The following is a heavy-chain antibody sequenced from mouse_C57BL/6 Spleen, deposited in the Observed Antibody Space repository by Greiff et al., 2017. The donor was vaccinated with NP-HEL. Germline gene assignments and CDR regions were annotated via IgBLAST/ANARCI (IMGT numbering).Heavy chain of an antibody. Sequence: QVQLQQPGAELVRPGTSVKLSCKASGYTFTSYWMHWVKQRPGQGLEWIGVIDPSDSYTNYNHKFKGKATLTVDTSSSTAYMQLSSLTSEDSAVYNCARLTTVVAPGAMDYWGKGTSVTVSS. CDR2: IDPSDSYT. J-gene: IGHJ4*01. D-gene: IGHD1-1*01. CDR1: GYTFTSYW. CDR3: ARLTTVVAPGAMDY. V-gene: IGHV1-59*01.